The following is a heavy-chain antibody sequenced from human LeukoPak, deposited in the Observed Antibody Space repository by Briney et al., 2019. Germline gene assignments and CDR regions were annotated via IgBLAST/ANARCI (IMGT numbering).Heavy chain of an antibody. CDR1: GYSFTSYW. J-gene: IGHJ3*02. CDR2: IYPGDSDT. Sequence: GESLKISCKGSGYSFTSYWIGWVRQMLGKGLEWMGIIYPGDSDTRYSPSFQGQVTISADKSVSTSFLQWSSLKASDTAMYYCATGYSGGRGAFDIWGQGTMVTVSS. CDR3: ATGYSGGRGAFDI. D-gene: IGHD6-19*01. V-gene: IGHV5-51*01.